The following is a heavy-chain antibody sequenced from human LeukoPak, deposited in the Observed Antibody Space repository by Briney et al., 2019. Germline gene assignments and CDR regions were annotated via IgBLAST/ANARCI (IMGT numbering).Heavy chain of an antibody. CDR1: GGSISSYY. J-gene: IGHJ1*01. CDR2: IYYSGST. D-gene: IGHD3-10*01. Sequence: SETLSLTCTVSGGSISSYYWSWLRQPPGKGLEWLWYIYYSGSTNYNPSLKSRVTISVDTSKNQFSLKLSSVTAADTAVYYCARSPGYSYYGSGGGQYFQHWGQGTLVTVSS. CDR3: ARSPGYSYYGSGGGQYFQH. V-gene: IGHV4-59*01.